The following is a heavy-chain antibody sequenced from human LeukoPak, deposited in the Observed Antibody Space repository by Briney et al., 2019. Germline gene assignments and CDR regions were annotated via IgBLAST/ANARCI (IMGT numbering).Heavy chain of an antibody. CDR2: INPNSGGT. CDR3: ARVGLAGRYDAFDI. Sequence: ASVKVSCKASGYTFTSYDINWVRQAPGQGLEWMGWINPNSGGTNYAQKFQGWVTMTRDTSISTAYMELSRLRSDDTAVYYCARVGLAGRYDAFDIWGQGTMVTVSS. D-gene: IGHD6-19*01. J-gene: IGHJ3*02. V-gene: IGHV1-2*04. CDR1: GYTFTSYD.